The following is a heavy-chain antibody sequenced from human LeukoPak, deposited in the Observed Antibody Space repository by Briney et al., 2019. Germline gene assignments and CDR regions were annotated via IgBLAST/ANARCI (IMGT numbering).Heavy chain of an antibody. V-gene: IGHV5-51*01. J-gene: IGHJ4*02. CDR3: ARGRHDYGEPYYFDY. CDR2: IYPGDSDT. D-gene: IGHD4-17*01. CDR1: GYSFTSYW. Sequence: GESLKISCKGSGYSFTSYWIGWVRQMPGKVLEWMGIIYPGDSDTRYSPSFQGQVTISADKSISTAYLQWSSLKASDTAMYYCARGRHDYGEPYYFDYWGQGTLVTVSS.